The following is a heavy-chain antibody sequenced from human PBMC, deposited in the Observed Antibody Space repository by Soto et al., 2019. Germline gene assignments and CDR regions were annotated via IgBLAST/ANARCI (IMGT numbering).Heavy chain of an antibody. D-gene: IGHD3-16*02. V-gene: IGHV4-34*01. CDR2: INHSGST. J-gene: IGHJ4*02. Sequence: SETLSLTCAVYGGSFSGYYWSWIRQPPGKGLEWIGEINHSGSTNYNPSLKSRVTISVDTSKNQFSLKLSSVTAADTAVYYCARCRVGYLISLEASRTRLVYWCQGPLVTGS. CDR1: GGSFSGYY. CDR3: ARCRVGYLISLEASRTRLVY.